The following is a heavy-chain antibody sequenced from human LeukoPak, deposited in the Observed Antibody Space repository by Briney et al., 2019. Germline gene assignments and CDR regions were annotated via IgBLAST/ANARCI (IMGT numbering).Heavy chain of an antibody. CDR3: AKDYYGSSTPL. Sequence: GRSLSLSFAASGFTFSSYGMHWVRKAPGKGLEGVAVISHDGSNKYYADSVKGRFTISRDNSKNTLYLQMNSLRAEDTAVYYCAKDYYGSSTPLWGQGTLVTVSS. CDR1: GFTFSSYG. D-gene: IGHD6-6*01. CDR2: ISHDGSNK. V-gene: IGHV3-30*18. J-gene: IGHJ4*02.